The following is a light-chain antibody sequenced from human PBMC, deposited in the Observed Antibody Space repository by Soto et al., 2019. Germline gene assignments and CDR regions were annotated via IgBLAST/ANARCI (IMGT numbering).Light chain of an antibody. J-gene: IGLJ2*01. V-gene: IGLV2-14*01. Sequence: QSALTQPASVSGSPGQSITISCTGTSSDVGGYNVVSWYQQHPDKAPKLIIYEVSNRPSGVSDRFSGSKSGSTASLPISGLQAEDEADYYCSSYSSSSIRVFGGGTQLTFL. CDR1: SSDVGGYNV. CDR3: SSYSSSSIRV. CDR2: EVS.